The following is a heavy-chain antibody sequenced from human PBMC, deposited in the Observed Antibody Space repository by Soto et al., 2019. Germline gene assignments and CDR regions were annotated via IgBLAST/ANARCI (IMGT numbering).Heavy chain of an antibody. D-gene: IGHD6-25*01. CDR3: ASPCGDGYCDF. CDR1: GGSISSSSYY. CDR2: IYYSGST. Sequence: QLQLQESGPGLVKPSETLSLTCTVSGGSISSSSYYWGWIRQPPGKGLEWIGRIYYSGSTYYNPSLKSXXAXPXVTSKNQFSLKLSSVTAADTAVYDCASPCGDGYCDFWGQGTLVTVSS. V-gene: IGHV4-39*01. J-gene: IGHJ4*02.